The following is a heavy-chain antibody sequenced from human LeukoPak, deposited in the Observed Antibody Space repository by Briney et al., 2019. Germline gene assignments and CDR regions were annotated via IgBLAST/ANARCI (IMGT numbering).Heavy chain of an antibody. D-gene: IGHD1-7*01. CDR3: AKDRPSNYALDYYYYYGMDV. Sequence: HPGGSLRLSCAASGFTFSSYAMSWVRQAPGKGLEWVSAISGSVGSTYYADSVKGRFTISRDNSKTTLYLQMNSLRAEDTAVYYCAKDRPSNYALDYYYYYGMDVWGQGTTVTVSS. CDR1: GFTFSSYA. J-gene: IGHJ6*02. V-gene: IGHV3-23*01. CDR2: ISGSVGST.